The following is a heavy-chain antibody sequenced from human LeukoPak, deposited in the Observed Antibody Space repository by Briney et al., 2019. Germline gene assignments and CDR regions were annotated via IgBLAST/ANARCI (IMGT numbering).Heavy chain of an antibody. CDR2: ISGSGRNT. V-gene: IGHV3-23*01. D-gene: IGHD3-22*01. CDR3: ATNYYDSSGYFPDFDF. CDR1: GFTFSSYA. J-gene: IGHJ4*02. Sequence: GGSLRLSCAASGFTFSSYAMNWVRQAPVKGLEWVSGISGSGRNTYYADSVKGRFTISRDNSNSTLYLQMNSLNAEDTAVYYCATNYYDSSGYFPDFDFWGQGALVSVSS.